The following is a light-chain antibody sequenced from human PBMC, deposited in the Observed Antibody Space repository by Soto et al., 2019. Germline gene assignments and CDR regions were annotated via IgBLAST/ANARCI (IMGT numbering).Light chain of an antibody. CDR1: SSDVGSYNL. CDR3: CSYAGSSTYV. V-gene: IGLV2-23*01. J-gene: IGLJ1*01. CDR2: EGS. Sequence: QSALTQPASVSGSPGQSITISCTGTSSDVGSYNLVSWYQQHPGKAPKLMIYEGSKRPSGVSNRFSGSKSGNTASLTISGLHAEDEADYYCCSYAGSSTYVFGTGTKSPS.